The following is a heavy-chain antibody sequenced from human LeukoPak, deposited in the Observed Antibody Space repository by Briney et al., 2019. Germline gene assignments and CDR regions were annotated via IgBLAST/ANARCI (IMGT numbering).Heavy chain of an antibody. J-gene: IGHJ6*03. Sequence: GASVKVSCKASGGTFSSYAISWVRQAPGQGLEWMGWINPNSGGTNYAQKFQGRVTMTRDTSISTAYMELSSLRSEDTAVYYCARGKHYYDSSGYYYPSNYYYYYYMDVWGKGTTVTVSS. D-gene: IGHD3-22*01. CDR1: GGTFSSYA. CDR2: INPNSGGT. CDR3: ARGKHYYDSSGYYYPSNYYYYYYMDV. V-gene: IGHV1-2*02.